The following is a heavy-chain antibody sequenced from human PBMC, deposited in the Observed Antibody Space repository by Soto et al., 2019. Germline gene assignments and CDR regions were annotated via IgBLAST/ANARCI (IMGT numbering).Heavy chain of an antibody. CDR3: ARDRVAVAGTGYYFDY. D-gene: IGHD6-19*01. V-gene: IGHV3-11*06. J-gene: IGHJ4*02. CDR2: ISSSSSYT. CDR1: GFTFSDYY. Sequence: PGGSLRLSCAASGFTFSDYYMSWIRQAPGKGLEWVSYISSSSSYTNYADSVKGRFTISRDNAKNSLYLQMNSLRAEDTAVYYCARDRVAVAGTGYYFDYWGQGTLVTVSS.